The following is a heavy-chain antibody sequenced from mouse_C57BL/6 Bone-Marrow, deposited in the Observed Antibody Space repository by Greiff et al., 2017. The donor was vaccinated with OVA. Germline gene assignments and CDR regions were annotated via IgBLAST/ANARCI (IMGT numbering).Heavy chain of an antibody. CDR3: TRAVYYYGSGYVWFAD. D-gene: IGHD1-1*01. CDR1: GYTFTSYW. CDR2: IYPGNSDT. V-gene: IGHV1-5*01. Sequence: VQLQQSGTVLARPGASVKMSCKTSGYTFTSYWMHWVKQRPGQGLEWIGAIYPGNSDTSYNQKFKGKAKLTAVTSASTAYLELSRLTNEDSAVYYCTRAVYYYGSGYVWFADWGQGTLVTVSA. J-gene: IGHJ3*01.